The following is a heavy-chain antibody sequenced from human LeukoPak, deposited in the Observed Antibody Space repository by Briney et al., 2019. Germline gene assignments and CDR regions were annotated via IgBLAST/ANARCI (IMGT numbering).Heavy chain of an antibody. V-gene: IGHV4-61*10. CDR1: GGSISSGSYY. Sequence: SQTLSLTCTVSGGSISSGSYYWSWIRQPAGKGLEWIGYIYYSGSTNYNPSLKSRVTISVDTSKNQFSLKLSSVTAADTAVYYCARDVTYYMDVWGKGTTVTVSS. CDR3: ARDVTYYMDV. CDR2: IYYSGST. D-gene: IGHD2/OR15-2a*01. J-gene: IGHJ6*03.